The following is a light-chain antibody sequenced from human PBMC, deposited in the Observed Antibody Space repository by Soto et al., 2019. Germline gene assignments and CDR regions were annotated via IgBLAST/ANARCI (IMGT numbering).Light chain of an antibody. CDR1: QGIHNY. CDR2: TAS. Sequence: DIQMTQSPSSLSASVGDRVTISCRANQGIHNYLAWYQQKPGMVPKLLIYTASTLQSGVPSRFSGSGSGTDFTLTISSLQPEDVAPYYCQDYDSVPLTFGQGTKVEIK. J-gene: IGKJ1*01. CDR3: QDYDSVPLT. V-gene: IGKV1-27*01.